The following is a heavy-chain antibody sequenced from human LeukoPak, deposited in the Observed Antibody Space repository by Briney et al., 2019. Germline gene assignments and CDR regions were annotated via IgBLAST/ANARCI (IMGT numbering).Heavy chain of an antibody. D-gene: IGHD5-12*01. V-gene: IGHV1-69*01. Sequence: GSSVKVSCNASGGTFSSYAISWVRQAPGQGLEWMGGIIPIFGTANYAQKFQGRVTITADESTSTAYMELSSLRSEDTAVYYCARGSQGGGYDYFDYWGQGTLVTVSS. J-gene: IGHJ4*02. CDR3: ARGSQGGGYDYFDY. CDR2: IIPIFGTA. CDR1: GGTFSSYA.